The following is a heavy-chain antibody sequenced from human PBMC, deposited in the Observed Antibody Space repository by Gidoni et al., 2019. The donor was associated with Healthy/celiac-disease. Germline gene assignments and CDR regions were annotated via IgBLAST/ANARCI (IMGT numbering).Heavy chain of an antibody. CDR2: ISSSSSYI. J-gene: IGHJ4*02. V-gene: IGHV3-21*01. CDR1: GFTFSSYS. Sequence: EVQLVESGGGLVQPGGSLRLSCSASGFTFSSYSMNWVRQAPGKGLEWVSSISSSSSYIYYADSVKGRVTISRDNAKNSLYLQRNSLRAEDTAVYYCARSSGWHEFDYWGQGTLVTVSS. D-gene: IGHD6-19*01. CDR3: ARSSGWHEFDY.